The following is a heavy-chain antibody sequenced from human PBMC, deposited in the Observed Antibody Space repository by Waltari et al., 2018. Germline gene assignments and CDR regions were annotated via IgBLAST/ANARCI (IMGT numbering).Heavy chain of an antibody. V-gene: IGHV3-30*03. CDR3: ARKLSVQGAFDI. CDR1: GFTFSNYG. Sequence: QVQLVESGGGVVQPGRSLRLSCAASGFTFSNYGMHWVRQAPGKGLDWVAFISYYGDNKYYADSVKCRFTISRDNSNNTLFLQMNSLRPEDTAVYYCARKLSVQGAFDIWGQGTMVTVSS. J-gene: IGHJ3*02. CDR2: ISYYGDNK.